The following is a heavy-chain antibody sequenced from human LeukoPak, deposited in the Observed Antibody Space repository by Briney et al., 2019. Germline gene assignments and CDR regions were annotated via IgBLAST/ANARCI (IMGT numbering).Heavy chain of an antibody. D-gene: IGHD5-12*01. J-gene: IGHJ4*02. CDR1: GFTFSNYA. CDR2: ITGLGGST. V-gene: IGHV3-23*01. CDR3: AKDSGYDYMDS. Sequence: GGSLRLSCAASGFTFSNYAMSWVRQAPGKGMEWVSSITGLGGSTFYADSVKGRFTFSRDNSKNMLYLEMNSLRAEDTAVYYCAKDSGYDYMDSWGEGTLVIVSS.